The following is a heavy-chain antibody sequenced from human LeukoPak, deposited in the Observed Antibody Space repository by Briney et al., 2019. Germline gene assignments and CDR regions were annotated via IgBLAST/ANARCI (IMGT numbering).Heavy chain of an antibody. CDR1: GGSFSGYY. CDR3: ARDLQWHDAFDI. D-gene: IGHD6-19*01. Sequence: KPSETLSLTCAVYGGSFSGYYWSWIRQPPGKGLEWIGEINHSGSTNYNPSLKSRATISVDTSKNQFSLKLSSVTAADTAVYYCARDLQWHDAFDIWGKGTMVTVSS. J-gene: IGHJ3*02. CDR2: INHSGST. V-gene: IGHV4-34*01.